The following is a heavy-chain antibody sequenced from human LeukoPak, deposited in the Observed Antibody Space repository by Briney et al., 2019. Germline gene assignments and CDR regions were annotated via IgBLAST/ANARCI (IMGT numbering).Heavy chain of an antibody. V-gene: IGHV4-39*01. D-gene: IGHD1-26*01. CDR1: GGSISSSSYY. CDR3: ARRSGSYPRYFDY. Sequence: PSETLSLTCTVSGGSISSSSYYWGWIRQPPGKRLEWIGSIYYTGSTYNNPSLNSRVTISVDTAKTQFSLKLSSVTAADTAVYYCARRSGSYPRYFDYWGQGTLVTVSS. CDR2: IYYTGST. J-gene: IGHJ4*02.